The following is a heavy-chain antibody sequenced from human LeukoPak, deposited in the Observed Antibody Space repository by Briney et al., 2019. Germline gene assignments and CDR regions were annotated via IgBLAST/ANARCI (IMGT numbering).Heavy chain of an antibody. J-gene: IGHJ5*02. V-gene: IGHV1-2*02. CDR3: ARERYDSSGYYRLWGSDP. CDR2: INPNSGGT. Sequence: ASVKVSCKASGYTFTSYDINWVRQATGQGLEWMGWINPNSGGTNYAQKFQGRVTMTRDTSISTAYMELSRLRSDDTAVYYCARERYDSSGYYRLWGSDPWGQGTLVTVSS. CDR1: GYTFTSYD. D-gene: IGHD3-22*01.